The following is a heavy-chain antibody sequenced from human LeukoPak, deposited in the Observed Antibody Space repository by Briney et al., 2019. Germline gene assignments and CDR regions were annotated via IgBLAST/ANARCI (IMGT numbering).Heavy chain of an antibody. Sequence: SETLSLTCTVSGGSVSGASYYWGWIRQPPGKGLEWIGSIYYSGSTYYNPSLKSRVTISVDTSKNQFSLKLSSVTAADTAVYYCARSRRRNTSWYFDYWGQGTLATVSS. J-gene: IGHJ4*02. CDR2: IYYSGST. CDR3: ARSRRRNTSWYFDY. CDR1: GGSVSGASYY. D-gene: IGHD2-2*01. V-gene: IGHV4-39*01.